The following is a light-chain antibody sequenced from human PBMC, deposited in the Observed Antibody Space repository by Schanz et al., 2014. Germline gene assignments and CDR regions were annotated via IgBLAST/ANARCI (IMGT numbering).Light chain of an antibody. Sequence: QSALTQPASVSGSPGQSITISCTGTSRDVGGFNYVSWYQHHPGKAPKLMIYAVDNRPSGVSNRFSGTKSGKTASLTISWLQAEDEADYYCSSYTSSSTRVFGGGTKLTVL. CDR1: SRDVGGFNY. V-gene: IGLV2-14*03. CDR3: SSYTSSSTRV. J-gene: IGLJ3*02. CDR2: AVD.